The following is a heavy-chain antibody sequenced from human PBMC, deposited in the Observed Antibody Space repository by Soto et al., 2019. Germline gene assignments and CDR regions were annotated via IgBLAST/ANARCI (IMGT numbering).Heavy chain of an antibody. CDR3: VKGNWAYSYNNWFDP. V-gene: IGHV3-64D*06. J-gene: IGHJ5*02. D-gene: IGHD5-18*01. Sequence: SLRLSCSASGFTFRSYAIHWVRQAPGKGLEYVSALSGDGRSTYYADSVKGRFTVFRDNSKNTLFLQMSSLRVEDTAVYYCVKGNWAYSYNNWFDPWGQGTLVTVSS. CDR1: GFTFRSYA. CDR2: LSGDGRST.